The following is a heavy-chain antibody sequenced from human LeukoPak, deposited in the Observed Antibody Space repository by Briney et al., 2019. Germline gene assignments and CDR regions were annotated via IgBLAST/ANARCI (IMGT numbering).Heavy chain of an antibody. Sequence: SVKVSCKASGGTFSSYTTSWVRQAPGQGLEWMGRIIPILGIANYAQKFQGRVTITADKSTSTAYMELSSLRSEDTAVYYCASRLALYNWNSLDYWGQGTLVTVSS. CDR1: GGTFSSYT. J-gene: IGHJ4*02. D-gene: IGHD1-7*01. CDR2: IIPILGIA. CDR3: ASRLALYNWNSLDY. V-gene: IGHV1-69*02.